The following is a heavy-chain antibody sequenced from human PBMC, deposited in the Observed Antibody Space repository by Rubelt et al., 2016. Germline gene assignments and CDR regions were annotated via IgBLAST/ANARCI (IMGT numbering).Heavy chain of an antibody. CDR3: ARGSFFPGVAVDY. CDR1: GGSISSYY. CDR2: IYYSGTT. Sequence: QVQLQESGPGLVKPSETLSLTCTVSGGSISSYYWIWVRQPPGKGLEWIGYIYYSGTTNYNPSPKSRVTISVDTSKNRFSLKLSSVTAADTAVYYCARGSFFPGVAVDYWGQGTLVTVSS. J-gene: IGHJ4*02. V-gene: IGHV4-59*01. D-gene: IGHD2-15*01.